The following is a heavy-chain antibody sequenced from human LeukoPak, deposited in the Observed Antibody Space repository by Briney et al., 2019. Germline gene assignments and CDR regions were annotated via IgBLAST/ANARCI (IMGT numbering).Heavy chain of an antibody. CDR3: AREYYYDSSGYRYNWFDP. J-gene: IGHJ5*02. CDR2: IYHSGST. V-gene: IGHV4-30-2*01. D-gene: IGHD3-22*01. Sequence: TQTLSLTCAVSGGSISSGGYSWSWIRQPPGKGLEWIGYIYHSGSTYYNPSLKSRVTISVDRSKNQFSLKLSSVTAADTAVYYCAREYYYDSSGYRYNWFDPWGQGTLVTVSS. CDR1: GGSISSGGYS.